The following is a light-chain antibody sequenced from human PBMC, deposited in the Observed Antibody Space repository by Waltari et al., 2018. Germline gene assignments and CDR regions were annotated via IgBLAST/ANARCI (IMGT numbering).Light chain of an antibody. CDR1: SSAIGSYNY. V-gene: IGLV2-8*01. Sequence: QSALTQPPSASGSPGQSVPISCTGTSSAIGSYNYVSWYQQHPGKAPKRMIYEVSKRPSGVPDRFSGSKSGNTASLTVSGLQAEDEADYYCSSYAGSNNYVFGTGTKVTVL. CDR3: SSYAGSNNYV. J-gene: IGLJ1*01. CDR2: EVS.